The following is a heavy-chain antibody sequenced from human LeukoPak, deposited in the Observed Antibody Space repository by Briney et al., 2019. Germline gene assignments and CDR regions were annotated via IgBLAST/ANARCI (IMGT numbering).Heavy chain of an antibody. D-gene: IGHD6-13*01. Sequence: PGGSLRLSCAASGFTFSSYAMHWVRQAPGKGLEWVSSISSSSSYIYYADSVKGRFTVSRDNAKNSLYLQMNSLRAEDTAVYYCARAEAGIWQQLDYWGQGTLVTVSS. V-gene: IGHV3-21*01. J-gene: IGHJ4*02. CDR2: ISSSSSYI. CDR1: GFTFSSYA. CDR3: ARAEAGIWQQLDY.